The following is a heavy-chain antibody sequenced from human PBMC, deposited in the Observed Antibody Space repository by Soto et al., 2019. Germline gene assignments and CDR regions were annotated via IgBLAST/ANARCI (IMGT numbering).Heavy chain of an antibody. CDR2: FDPEDGET. D-gene: IGHD3-10*01. J-gene: IGHJ4*02. CDR3: ATGGDVGGSGGYYPISPLDY. Sequence: ASVKVSCKVSGYTLTELSMHWVRQAPGKGLEWMGGFDPEDGETIYAQKFQGRVTMTEDTSTDTAYMELSSLRSEDTAVYYCATGGDVGGSGGYYPISPLDYWGQGTLVTVSS. CDR1: GYTLTELS. V-gene: IGHV1-24*01.